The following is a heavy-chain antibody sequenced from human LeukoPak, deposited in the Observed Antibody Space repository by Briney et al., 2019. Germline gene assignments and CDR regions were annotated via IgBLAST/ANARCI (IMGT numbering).Heavy chain of an antibody. D-gene: IGHD6-6*01. CDR2: IYYSGST. J-gene: IGHJ4*02. Sequence: SETLSLTCTVSGGSISSGDYYWGWIRQPPGKGLEWIGSIYYSGSTYYNPSLKSRVTISVDTSKNQFSLKLSSVTAADTAVYYCAGDTSIAPRYLDYWGQGTLVTVSS. CDR3: AGDTSIAPRYLDY. CDR1: GGSISSGDYY. V-gene: IGHV4-39*01.